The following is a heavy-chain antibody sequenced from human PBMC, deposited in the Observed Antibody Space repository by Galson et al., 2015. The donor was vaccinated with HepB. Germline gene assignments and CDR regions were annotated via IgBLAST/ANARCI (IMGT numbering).Heavy chain of an antibody. CDR3: ARNSSGWYSFDH. CDR1: GGSISSSNYY. CDR2: IYYSGST. V-gene: IGHV4-39*01. J-gene: IGHJ4*02. Sequence: ETLSLTCTVSGGSISSSNYYWGWIRQPPGKGLEWIGSIYYSGSTHYNPSLKSRITISVDTSRNQLSLKMTSVTATDTAVYYCARNSSGWYSFDHWGQGTLVTVSS. D-gene: IGHD6-19*01.